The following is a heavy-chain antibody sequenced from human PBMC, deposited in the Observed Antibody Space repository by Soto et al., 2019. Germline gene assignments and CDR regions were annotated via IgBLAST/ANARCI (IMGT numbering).Heavy chain of an antibody. Sequence: RTLTWPLPGDIVYSNSATREWLRQSPSRGLEWLGRTYYRSKWYNDYAVSVKSRITINPDTSKNQFSLQLNSVTPEDTAVYYCARDLGSYYSFDYWGQGTLVTGSS. CDR2: TYYRSKWYN. J-gene: IGHJ4*02. CDR3: ARDLGSYYSFDY. V-gene: IGHV6-1*01. D-gene: IGHD1-26*01. CDR1: GDIVYSNSAT.